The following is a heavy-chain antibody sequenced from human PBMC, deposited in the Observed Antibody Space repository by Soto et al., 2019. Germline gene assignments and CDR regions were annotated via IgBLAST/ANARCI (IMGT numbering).Heavy chain of an antibody. CDR3: ARGGGVGVAGSAAFDM. V-gene: IGHV1-2*02. CDR1: GYPVTAYY. D-gene: IGHD3-3*01. J-gene: IGHJ3*02. CDR2: INPATGAA. Sequence: QLHLVQSGAVVKKPGASVTVSCSASGYPVTAYYMHWVRQAPGRGLEWMGGINPATGAAKYTQTFQGRVTMNRDNSTITVFMELSGLTSEDKAVFYWARGGGVGVAGSAAFDMWGQGTLVTVSS.